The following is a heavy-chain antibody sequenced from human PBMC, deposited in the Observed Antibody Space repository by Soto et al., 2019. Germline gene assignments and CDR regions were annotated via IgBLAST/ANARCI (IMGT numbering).Heavy chain of an antibody. CDR1: GYTFTSYA. V-gene: IGHV1-3*01. CDR2: INAGNGNT. CDR3: AREAAYDDYYYYYGMDV. Sequence: ASVKVSCKASGYTFTSYAMHWVRQAPGQRLEWMGWINAGNGNTRYSQKFQGRVTITRDTSASTAYMELSSLRSEDTAVYYCAREAAYDDYYYYYGMDVWGQGTTVTVS. J-gene: IGHJ6*02. D-gene: IGHD3-22*01.